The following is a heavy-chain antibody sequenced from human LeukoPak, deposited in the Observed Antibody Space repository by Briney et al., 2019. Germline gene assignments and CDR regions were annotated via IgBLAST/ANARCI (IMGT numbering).Heavy chain of an antibody. CDR3: AKDPNPLIQLWLNHPVYMDV. Sequence: QAGGSLRLSCAASVFTFSNYGMHWVRQAPGKGLEWVAVISYDGNNKYYADSVKGRFTISRDNSKNTLYLQMNSLRAEDTAVYYCAKDPNPLIQLWLNHPVYMDVWGKGTTVTVSS. V-gene: IGHV3-30*18. J-gene: IGHJ6*03. D-gene: IGHD5-18*01. CDR1: VFTFSNYG. CDR2: ISYDGNNK.